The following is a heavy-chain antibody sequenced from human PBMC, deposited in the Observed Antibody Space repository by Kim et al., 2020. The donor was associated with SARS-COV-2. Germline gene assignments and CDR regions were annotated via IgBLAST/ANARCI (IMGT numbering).Heavy chain of an antibody. CDR1: GFTFSSYS. D-gene: IGHD5-12*01. Sequence: GGSLRLSCAASGFTFSSYSMNWVRQAPGKGLEWVSSISSSSSYIYYADSVKGRFTISRDNAKNSLYLQMNSLRAEDTAVYYCARDDWDSGYEGWLDNYYYYYGMDVWGQGTTVTVSS. CDR3: ARDDWDSGYEGWLDNYYYYYGMDV. V-gene: IGHV3-21*01. CDR2: ISSSSSYI. J-gene: IGHJ6*02.